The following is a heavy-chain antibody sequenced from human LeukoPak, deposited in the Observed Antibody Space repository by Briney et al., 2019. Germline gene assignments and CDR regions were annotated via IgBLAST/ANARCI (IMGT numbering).Heavy chain of an antibody. D-gene: IGHD6-19*01. J-gene: IGHJ6*02. CDR1: GFTFSSYA. V-gene: IGHV3-23*01. CDR2: IYSGGST. Sequence: GGSLRLSCAASGFTFSSYAMSWVRQAPGKGLKWVSVIYSGGSTYYADSVKGRFTISRDNSKNTLYLQMNSLRAEDTAVYYCAKDPVYSSGWSVYYYYGMDVWGQGTTVTVSS. CDR3: AKDPVYSSGWSVYYYYGMDV.